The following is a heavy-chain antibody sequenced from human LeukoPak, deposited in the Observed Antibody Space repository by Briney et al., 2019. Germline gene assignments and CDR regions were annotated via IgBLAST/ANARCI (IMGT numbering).Heavy chain of an antibody. CDR2: IYYSGST. Sequence: KASETLSLTCTVSGGSISSYYWSWIRQPPGKGLEWIGYIYYSGSTNYNPSLKSRVTISVDTSKNQFSLKLSSVTAADTAVYYCARPDYYVPGSNFDYGAREPWSPSPQ. V-gene: IGHV4-59*08. CDR1: GGSISSYY. D-gene: IGHD3-10*01. CDR3: ARPDYYVPGSNFDY. J-gene: IGHJ4*02.